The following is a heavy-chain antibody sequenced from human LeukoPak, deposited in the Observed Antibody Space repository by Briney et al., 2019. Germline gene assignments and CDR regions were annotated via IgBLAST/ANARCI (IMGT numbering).Heavy chain of an antibody. CDR3: ARGRGNSSSWYWDY. Sequence: GGSLRLSCAASGFTFSSYWMTWVRQAPGKWLEWVANIKQDGSEKYYVDSAKGRFTISRDNGKKSLYLQMNSLRAEDTAVYYCARGRGNSSSWYWDYWGQGTLVTVSS. CDR2: IKQDGSEK. CDR1: GFTFSSYW. J-gene: IGHJ4*02. V-gene: IGHV3-7*01. D-gene: IGHD6-13*01.